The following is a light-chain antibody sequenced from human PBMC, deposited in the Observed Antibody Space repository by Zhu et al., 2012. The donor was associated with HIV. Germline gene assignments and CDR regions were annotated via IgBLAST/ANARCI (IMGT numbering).Light chain of an antibody. CDR3: QHLTLYPT. CDR1: GQHL. J-gene: IGKJ4*01. Sequence: DIQLTQSPSFLSASVGECHRAGQQGQHLQPQQHPDAEQSRLRETQSLRLRSHPSRFSGSGSGTEFTLTISSLQPEDFATYFCQHLTLYPTFGGGSKVEIK. V-gene: IGKV1-9*01. CDR2: QSL.